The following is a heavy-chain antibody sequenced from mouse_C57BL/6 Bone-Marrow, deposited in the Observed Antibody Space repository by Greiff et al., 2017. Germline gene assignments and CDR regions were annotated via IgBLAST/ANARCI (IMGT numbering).Heavy chain of an antibody. CDR3: ARDGEYYFDY. D-gene: IGHD2-13*01. Sequence: VQLQQPGAELVMPGASVKLSCKASGYTFTSYWMHWVKQRPGQGLEWIGEFDPSDSYTNYNQKFKGKSTLTVDKSSSTAYMQLSRLTSEDSAVYYCARDGEYYFDYWGQGTTLTVSS. CDR2: FDPSDSYT. V-gene: IGHV1-69*01. J-gene: IGHJ2*01. CDR1: GYTFTSYW.